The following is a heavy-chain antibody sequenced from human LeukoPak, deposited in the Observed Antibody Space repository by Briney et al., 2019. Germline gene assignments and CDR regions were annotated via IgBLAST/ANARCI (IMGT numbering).Heavy chain of an antibody. J-gene: IGHJ6*02. V-gene: IGHV3-7*03. D-gene: IGHD4-11*01. CDR1: GFTSSSYW. Sequence: PGGSLRLSCAASGFTSSSYWMSWVRQAPGKGLEWVANIKQDGSEKYYVDSVKGRFTISRDNAKNSLYLQMNSLRAEDTAVYYCARDDYSNRNYYYYGMDVWGQGTTVTVSS. CDR3: ARDDYSNRNYYYYGMDV. CDR2: IKQDGSEK.